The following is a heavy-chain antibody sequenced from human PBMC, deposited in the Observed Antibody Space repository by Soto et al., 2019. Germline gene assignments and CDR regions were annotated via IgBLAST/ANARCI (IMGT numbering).Heavy chain of an antibody. CDR2: ISGSGGST. CDR1: GFTFSSYA. D-gene: IGHD3-10*01. CDR3: AKGASGYYYYGMDV. J-gene: IGHJ6*02. Sequence: EVQQLESGGGLVQPGGSLGLSCAASGFTFSSYAMSWLRQAPGKGLEWVSAISGSGGSTYYADSVKGRFTISRDNSKNTLYLQMNSLRAEDTAVYYCAKGASGYYYYGMDVWGQGTTVTVSS. V-gene: IGHV3-23*01.